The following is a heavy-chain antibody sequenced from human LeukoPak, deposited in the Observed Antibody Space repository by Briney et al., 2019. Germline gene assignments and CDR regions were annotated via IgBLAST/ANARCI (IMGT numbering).Heavy chain of an antibody. CDR2: IFYSGTT. CDR3: ARLITIFSTKFDP. V-gene: IGHV4-39*01. CDR1: GASISSSSFY. J-gene: IGHJ5*02. D-gene: IGHD3-3*01. Sequence: KPSETLSLTCTVSGASISSSSFYWGWIRQPPGKGREWIGSIFYSGTTYYNPSLRSRVTISVDTSKDQFSLNLSSVTATDTAMYYCARLITIFSTKFDPWGQGTLVTVSS.